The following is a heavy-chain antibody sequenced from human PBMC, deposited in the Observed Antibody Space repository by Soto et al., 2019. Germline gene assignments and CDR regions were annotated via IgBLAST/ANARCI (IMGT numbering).Heavy chain of an antibody. D-gene: IGHD6-13*01. CDR2: INPNSGGT. J-gene: IGHJ4*02. Sequence: QVQLVQSGAEVKKPGASVKVSCKASGYTFTGYYMHWVRQAPGQGLEWMGWINPNSGGTNSAQKFQDRVTMTRETSISTAYMELSRLRSDDTAVYYCARGEGVMAAAVDYWGQGTLVTVSS. V-gene: IGHV1-2*02. CDR3: ARGEGVMAAAVDY. CDR1: GYTFTGYY.